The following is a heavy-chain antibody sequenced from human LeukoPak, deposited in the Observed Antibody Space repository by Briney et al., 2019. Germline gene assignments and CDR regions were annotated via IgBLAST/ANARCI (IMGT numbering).Heavy chain of an antibody. CDR2: IYYSGST. V-gene: IGHV4-30-4*01. CDR3: ARDNYGDYDDAFDI. Sequence: TSQTLSLTCTVSGGSISSGDYYWRWIRQPPGKGLEWIGYIYYSGSTYYNPSLKSRVTISVDTSKNQFSLKLSSVTAADTAVYYCARDNYGDYDDAFDIWGQGTMVTVSS. CDR1: GGSISSGDYY. D-gene: IGHD4-17*01. J-gene: IGHJ3*02.